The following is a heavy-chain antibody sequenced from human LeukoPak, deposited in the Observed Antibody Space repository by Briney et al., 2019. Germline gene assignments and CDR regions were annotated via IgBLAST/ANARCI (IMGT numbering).Heavy chain of an antibody. J-gene: IGHJ5*02. D-gene: IGHD3-3*01. CDR2: IYTSGST. CDR3: AGADYDFWSGYANWFDP. CDR1: GGSISSYY. V-gene: IGHV4-4*07. Sequence: SETLSLTCTVSGGSISSYYWSWIRQPAGKGLEWIGRIYTSGSTNYNPSLKSRVTMSVDTSKNQFSLKLSSVTAADTAVYYCAGADYDFWSGYANWFDPWGQGTLVTVSS.